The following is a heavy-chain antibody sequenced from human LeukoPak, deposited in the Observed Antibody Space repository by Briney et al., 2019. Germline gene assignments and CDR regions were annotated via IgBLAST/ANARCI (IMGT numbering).Heavy chain of an antibody. V-gene: IGHV3-30*02. CDR1: GFTFSSYG. CDR2: IRYDGSNK. Sequence: PGGSLRLSCAASGFTFSSYGMHWVRQAPGKGLEWVAFIRYDGSNKYYADSVKGRFTISRDNSKNTLYLQMNSLRAEDTAVYYCAKDQGYGYVVDYYYMDVWGKGTTVTVSS. D-gene: IGHD5-18*01. CDR3: AKDQGYGYVVDYYYMDV. J-gene: IGHJ6*03.